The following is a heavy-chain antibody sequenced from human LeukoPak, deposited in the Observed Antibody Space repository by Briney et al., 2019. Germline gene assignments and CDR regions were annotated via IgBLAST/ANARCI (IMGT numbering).Heavy chain of an antibody. J-gene: IGHJ6*03. D-gene: IGHD5-12*01. CDR2: IIPIFGTA. CDR3: ARGLGVRPLYSGYVRGFFHMDV. CDR1: GGTFSSYA. Sequence: GASVKVSCKASGGTFSSYAISWVRQAPGQGLEWMGGIIPIFGTANYAQKFQGRVTITADKSTSTAYMELSSLRSEDTAVYYCARGLGVRPLYSGYVRGFFHMDVWGKGTTVTISS. V-gene: IGHV1-69*06.